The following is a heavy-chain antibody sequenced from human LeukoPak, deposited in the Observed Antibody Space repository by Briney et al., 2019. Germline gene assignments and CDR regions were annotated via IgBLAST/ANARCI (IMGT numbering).Heavy chain of an antibody. V-gene: IGHV4-59*01. CDR3: ARGYDIDV. Sequence: ASETLSLTCTVSGGSISNYYWSWIRQPPGKALEWIGYIYYTGTTKYNPSLKSRATISLDTSKNQFSQKLTSVTAADTALFFCARGYDIDVWGQGTTVTVSS. CDR1: GGSISNYY. CDR2: IYYTGTT. J-gene: IGHJ6*02.